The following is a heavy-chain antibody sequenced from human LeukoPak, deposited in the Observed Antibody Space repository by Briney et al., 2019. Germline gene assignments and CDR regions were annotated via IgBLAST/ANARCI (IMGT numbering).Heavy chain of an antibody. CDR2: INHSGST. J-gene: IGHJ4*02. V-gene: IGHV4-34*01. CDR1: GGSFSGYY. D-gene: IGHD5-18*01. CDR3: ARLARCSYGFHY. Sequence: SETLSLTCAVYGGSFSGYYWSWIRQPPGKGLEWIGEINHSGSTNYNPSLKSRVTISVDTSKNQFSLKLGSVTAADTAVYYCARLARCSYGFHYWGQGTLVTVSS.